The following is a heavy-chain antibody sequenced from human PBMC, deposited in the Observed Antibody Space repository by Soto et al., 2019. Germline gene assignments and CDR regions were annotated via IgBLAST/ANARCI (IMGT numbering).Heavy chain of an antibody. V-gene: IGHV3-30*04. D-gene: IGHD3-16*02. CDR2: ISYDGSNK. Sequence: QVQLEESGEGLVQPGRSRGLSCQASEFTFSRHTMHWVRQAPGKGLEWVASISYDGSNKYYADSVKGRFTISRDNSKNTLSVQMDSLRAEDTAVYYCARDRLRLGELSLLGYFDYWGQGTLVTVSS. CDR1: EFTFSRHT. CDR3: ARDRLRLGELSLLGYFDY. J-gene: IGHJ4*02.